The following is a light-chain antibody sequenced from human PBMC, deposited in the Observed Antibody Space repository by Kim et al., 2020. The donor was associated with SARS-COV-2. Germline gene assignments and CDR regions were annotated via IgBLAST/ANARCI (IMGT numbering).Light chain of an antibody. CDR3: QQYNGYPYT. CDR2: GAS. Sequence: SACVGDRVTMTCRARQGMSNYLAWFQQKPGKAPKSQIYGASSVQTGVTTKYSGSGFGTDFNLTISDLQPEDFASYYCQQYNGYPYTFGQGTKLEI. J-gene: IGKJ2*01. CDR1: QGMSNY. V-gene: IGKV1-16*02.